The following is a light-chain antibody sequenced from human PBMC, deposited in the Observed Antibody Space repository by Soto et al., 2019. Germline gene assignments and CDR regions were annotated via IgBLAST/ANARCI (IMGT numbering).Light chain of an antibody. Sequence: QSDLTQPASVSGSPGQSITISCTGTSSDVGDYNYVSWYQHHPGKAPKLIIYDVTNRPSGVSNRFSGSKSGNTASLTISGLQAEDEADYYCSSYTSSSTLYVFGTGTKVTVL. J-gene: IGLJ1*01. CDR1: SSDVGDYNY. CDR2: DVT. V-gene: IGLV2-14*03. CDR3: SSYTSSSTLYV.